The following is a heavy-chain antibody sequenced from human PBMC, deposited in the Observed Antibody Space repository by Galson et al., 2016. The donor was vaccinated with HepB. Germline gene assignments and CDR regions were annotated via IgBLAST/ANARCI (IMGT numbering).Heavy chain of an antibody. CDR3: ARDWKETYGMDV. Sequence: SVKVSCKASGGTFSSYAISWVRQAPGQGLEWMGDIISITGTAKYAQNFQSRVTISADESTSTAYMELTSLRSEDTAVYYCARDWKETYGMDVWGQGTTVTVSS. CDR1: GGTFSSYA. D-gene: IGHD1-1*01. J-gene: IGHJ6*02. CDR2: IISITGTA. V-gene: IGHV1-69*13.